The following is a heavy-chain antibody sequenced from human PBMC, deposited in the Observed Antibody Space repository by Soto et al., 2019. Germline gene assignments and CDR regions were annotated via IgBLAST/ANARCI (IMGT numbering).Heavy chain of an antibody. J-gene: IGHJ4*02. CDR3: ARNVLLWFGELLPPYYFDY. D-gene: IGHD3-10*01. V-gene: IGHV1-18*01. CDR2: ISAYNGNT. Sequence: APVKVSCKASGYTFTSYGISWVRQAPGQGLEWMGWISAYNGNTNYAQKLQGRVTMTTDTSTSTAYMELRSLRSDDTAVYYCARNVLLWFGELLPPYYFDYWGQGTLVTVSS. CDR1: GYTFTSYG.